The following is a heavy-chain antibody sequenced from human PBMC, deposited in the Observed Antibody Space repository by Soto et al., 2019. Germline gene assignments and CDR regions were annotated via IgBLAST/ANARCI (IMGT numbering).Heavy chain of an antibody. CDR2: IYPDGSDT. Sequence: PGEALKISCKVSGYSFTSYWIGWVRQMPGQGLEWMGIIYPDGSDTRYSPSFQGQVTMSADKSISTAYLQWSSLKASDPAMYYCARHVGYCSGGSCYSEPWGKGTLVTVSS. CDR1: GYSFTSYW. V-gene: IGHV5-51*01. J-gene: IGHJ5*02. D-gene: IGHD2-15*01. CDR3: ARHVGYCSGGSCYSEP.